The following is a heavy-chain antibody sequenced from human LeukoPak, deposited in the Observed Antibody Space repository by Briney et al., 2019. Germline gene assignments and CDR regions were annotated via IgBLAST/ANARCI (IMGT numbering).Heavy chain of an antibody. D-gene: IGHD1-26*01. V-gene: IGHV4-61*08. CDR3: ARGLWGDIDY. CDR1: GGSISSGGYS. J-gene: IGHJ4*02. CDR2: IYYSGST. Sequence: PSETLSLTCAVSGGSISSGGYSWSWIRQPPGKGLEWIGYIYYSGSTNYNPSLKSRVTISVDTSKNQFSLKLSSVTAADTAVYYCARGLWGDIDYWGQGTLVTVSS.